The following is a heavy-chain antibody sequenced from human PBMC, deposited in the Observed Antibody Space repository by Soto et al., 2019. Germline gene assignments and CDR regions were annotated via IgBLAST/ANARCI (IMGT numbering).Heavy chain of an antibody. J-gene: IGHJ4*02. V-gene: IGHV5-10-1*01. CDR1: GYSFTSYW. Sequence: GESLKISCNGSGYSFTSYWISWVRQMPGKGLEWMGRIDPSDSYTNYSPSFQGHVTISADKSISTAYLQWSSLKASDTAMYYCASSSTAYSSSSDYWGQGTLVTVSS. D-gene: IGHD6-6*01. CDR3: ASSSTAYSSSSDY. CDR2: IDPSDSYT.